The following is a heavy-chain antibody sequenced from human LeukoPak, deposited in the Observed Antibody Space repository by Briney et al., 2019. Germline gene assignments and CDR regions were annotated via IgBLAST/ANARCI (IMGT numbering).Heavy chain of an antibody. Sequence: SETLSLTCTVSGGSISSYYWSWIRQPAGKGLEWIGRIYTSGSTNYNPSLKSRVTISVDTSKNQFSLKLSSVTAADTAVYYCAREQYYYDSSGYYYAFDYWGQGTLVTVSS. CDR1: GGSISSYY. J-gene: IGHJ4*02. D-gene: IGHD3-22*01. V-gene: IGHV4-4*07. CDR2: IYTSGST. CDR3: AREQYYYDSSGYYYAFDY.